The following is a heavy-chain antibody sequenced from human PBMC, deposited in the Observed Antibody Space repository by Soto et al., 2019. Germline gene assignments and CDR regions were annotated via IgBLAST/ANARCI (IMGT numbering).Heavy chain of an antibody. Sequence: QITLKESGPTLVKPTQTLTLTCTFSGFSLSTSGVGVGWIRQPPGKALEWLALIYWDDDKRYRPSLKSRLTITKDTSKNQVVLTMTNMDSVDTATYYCAHSREGAIDYWGQGTLVTVSS. J-gene: IGHJ4*02. V-gene: IGHV2-5*02. CDR3: AHSREGAIDY. D-gene: IGHD1-26*01. CDR2: IYWDDDK. CDR1: GFSLSTSGVG.